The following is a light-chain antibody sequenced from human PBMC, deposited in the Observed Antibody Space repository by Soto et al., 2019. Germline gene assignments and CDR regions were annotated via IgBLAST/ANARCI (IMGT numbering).Light chain of an antibody. V-gene: IGKV3-20*01. CDR3: QQDLTSPMT. J-gene: IGKJ1*01. Sequence: PGERATLSCRASQSVSSSNFDWYQQKPAQAPRRLIYSVSRRAPGVPERFSGSGSGTDFTLTISRVEAEDFAVYYCQQDLTSPMTFGQGTKVDIK. CDR1: QSVSSSN. CDR2: SVS.